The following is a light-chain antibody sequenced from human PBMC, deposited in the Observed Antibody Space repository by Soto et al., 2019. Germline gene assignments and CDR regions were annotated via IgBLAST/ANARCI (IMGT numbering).Light chain of an antibody. V-gene: IGLV1-40*01. CDR1: SSNIGAGYD. CDR3: QSYDSSLSNV. CDR2: GNS. Sequence: VLTQPPSVSGAPGQRVTISCTGSSSNIGAGYDVHWYQQLPGTAPKLLIYGNSNRPSGVPDRFSGSKSGTSASLAITGLQAEDEADYYCQSYDSSLSNVFGTGTKGTVL. J-gene: IGLJ1*01.